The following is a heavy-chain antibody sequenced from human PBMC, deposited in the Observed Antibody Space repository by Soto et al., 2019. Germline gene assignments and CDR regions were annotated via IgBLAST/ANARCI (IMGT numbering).Heavy chain of an antibody. J-gene: IGHJ4*02. CDR3: ARHPGYYDILTGYTTYYFDY. Sequence: SETLSLTCAVYGGSFSGYYWTWIRQPPGTGLEWIGEINHSGNTNYNPSLKSRVTISLDTPKNQFSLKLSSVTAADTAVYYCARHPGYYDILTGYTTYYFDYWGQGILVTVSS. V-gene: IGHV4-34*01. CDR2: INHSGNT. CDR1: GGSFSGYY. D-gene: IGHD3-9*01.